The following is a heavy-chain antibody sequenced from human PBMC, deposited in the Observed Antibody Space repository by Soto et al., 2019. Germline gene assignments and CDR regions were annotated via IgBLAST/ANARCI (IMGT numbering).Heavy chain of an antibody. V-gene: IGHV4-34*01. J-gene: IGHJ5*02. Sequence: SETLSLTCAVYGGSFSGYYWSWIRQPPGKGLEWIGEINHSGSTNYNPSLKSRVTISVDTSKNQFSLKLSSVTAADTAVYYCARGRGPIAVSRFDPWGQGTLVTVSS. CDR2: INHSGST. CDR3: ARGRGPIAVSRFDP. CDR1: GGSFSGYY. D-gene: IGHD6-19*01.